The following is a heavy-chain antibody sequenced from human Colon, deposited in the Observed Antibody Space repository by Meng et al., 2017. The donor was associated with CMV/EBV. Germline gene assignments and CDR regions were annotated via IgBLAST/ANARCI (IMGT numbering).Heavy chain of an antibody. CDR2: INPNSGGT. CDR1: NYNCSNYG. Sequence: ASVKVSCKAGNYNCSNYGVIWVHQAPGQGLEWMGWINPNSGGTNYAQKFQGRVTMTRDTSISTAYMELSRLRSDDTAVYYCARSLTVTTFDYWGQGTLVTVSS. V-gene: IGHV1-2*02. CDR3: ARSLTVTTFDY. D-gene: IGHD4-17*01. J-gene: IGHJ4*02.